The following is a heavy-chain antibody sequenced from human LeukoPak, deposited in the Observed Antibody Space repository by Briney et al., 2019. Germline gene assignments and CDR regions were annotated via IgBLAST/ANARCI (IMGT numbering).Heavy chain of an antibody. J-gene: IGHJ4*02. CDR2: ISSSDNTI. D-gene: IGHD3-22*01. CDR1: GFTFSSYE. Sequence: GGSLRLSCAASGFTFSSYEMNWVRQAPGKGLEWVSYISSSDNTIYYVDSVKGRFTIPRDNSKNTLYLQMNSLRAEDTAVYFCATDEAYYDSSPLGYWGQGTLVTVSS. CDR3: ATDEAYYDSSPLGY. V-gene: IGHV3-48*03.